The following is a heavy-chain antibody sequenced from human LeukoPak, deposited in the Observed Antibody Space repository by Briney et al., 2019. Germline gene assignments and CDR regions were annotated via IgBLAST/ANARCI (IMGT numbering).Heavy chain of an antibody. Sequence: GGSLRLSCAASGFTVSNNYMTWVRQAPGKGLEWVSLIYSGGSTYYADSVKGRFTISRDNSKNTVYLQMNSLRAEDTALYYCAKDLGPGSMATSPGFDYWGQGTLVTVSS. CDR2: IYSGGST. CDR3: AKDLGPGSMATSPGFDY. V-gene: IGHV3-53*05. D-gene: IGHD5-24*01. J-gene: IGHJ4*02. CDR1: GFTVSNNY.